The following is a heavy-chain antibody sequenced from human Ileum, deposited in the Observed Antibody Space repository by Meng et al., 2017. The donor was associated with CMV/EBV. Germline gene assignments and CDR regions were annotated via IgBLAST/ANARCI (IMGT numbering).Heavy chain of an antibody. CDR2: IYRGGST. Sequence: GGSLRLSCVVSGLTVSNNYMSWVRQVPGKGLEWLAGIYRGGSTFHADSIKGRFTISRDTNTVYLQMDSLRSDDTGIYYCAREYTGASGNFYHDYWGQGTLVTVSS. CDR1: GLTVSNNY. CDR3: AREYTGASGNFYHDY. J-gene: IGHJ4*02. D-gene: IGHD7-27*01. V-gene: IGHV3-53*05.